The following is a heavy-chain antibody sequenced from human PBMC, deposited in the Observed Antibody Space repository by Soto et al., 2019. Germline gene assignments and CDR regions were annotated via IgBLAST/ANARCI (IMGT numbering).Heavy chain of an antibody. Sequence: GSLKVSCKASGYTFTSYGISWVRQAPGQGLEWMGWISTYNGNTNYAQKFQGRVTMTADTSTTTAYMELRSLRSDDTAVYYCARPHYSNWFDPWGKGTLVNVSS. D-gene: IGHD2-15*01. CDR2: ISTYNGNT. J-gene: IGHJ5*02. CDR1: GYTFTSYG. CDR3: ARPHYSNWFDP. V-gene: IGHV1-18*01.